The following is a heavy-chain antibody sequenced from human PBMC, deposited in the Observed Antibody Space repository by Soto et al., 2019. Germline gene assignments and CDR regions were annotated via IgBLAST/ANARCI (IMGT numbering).Heavy chain of an antibody. Sequence: SETMSLTCTVSGDSISSDYYHWTWIRQSPGKGLEWIGYIYHSGSTNYNPSLKSRVTISVDTSKNQFSLKLSSVTAADTAVYYCARHLIAAALHQNNWFDPWGQGTLVTVSS. D-gene: IGHD6-13*01. CDR1: GDSISSDYYH. CDR3: ARHLIAAALHQNNWFDP. J-gene: IGHJ5*02. V-gene: IGHV4-61*01. CDR2: IYHSGST.